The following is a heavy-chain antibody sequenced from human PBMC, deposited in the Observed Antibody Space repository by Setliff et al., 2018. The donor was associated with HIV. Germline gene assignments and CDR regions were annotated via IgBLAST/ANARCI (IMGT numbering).Heavy chain of an antibody. CDR3: ATTSRSASHDY. CDR1: GFTFSSYW. CDR2: IRQDGSEK. J-gene: IGHJ4*02. V-gene: IGHV3-7*03. Sequence: GGSLRLSCAASGFTFSSYWMSWVRQAPGKGLERVANIRQDGSEKQYVDSVKGRFTISRDNAKNSLYLQMNSLRAEDTAVYYCATTSRSASHDYWGQGTLVTVSS.